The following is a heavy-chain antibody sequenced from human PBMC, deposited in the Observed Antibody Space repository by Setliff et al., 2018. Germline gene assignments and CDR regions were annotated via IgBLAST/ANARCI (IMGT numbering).Heavy chain of an antibody. J-gene: IGHJ4*02. Sequence: SQTLSLTCTVSGGSISSYYWSWIRQPAGKGLEWIGRIYTSGSTDYNPSLKSRVTMSVDTSKNQFSLKLSSVTAADTAVYYCARGIITMVRGVITFSYYFDYWGQGTLVTVSS. CDR1: GGSISSYY. D-gene: IGHD3-10*01. V-gene: IGHV4-4*07. CDR3: ARGIITMVRGVITFSYYFDY. CDR2: IYTSGST.